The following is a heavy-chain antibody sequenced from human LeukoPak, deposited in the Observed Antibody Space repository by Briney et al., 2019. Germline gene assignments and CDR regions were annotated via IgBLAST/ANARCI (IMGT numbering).Heavy chain of an antibody. CDR1: GFPFSDYA. J-gene: IGHJ6*03. CDR3: ARGGFCSGGSCPVDYYYYMDV. D-gene: IGHD2-15*01. CDR2: ISGSGAYS. Sequence: GSLRLSCAVSGFPFSDYAMSWVRQAPGKGLEWVSGISGSGAYSYYADSVKGRFTISRDNAKNTLYLQLNSLRAEDTAVYYCARGGFCSGGSCPVDYYYYMDVWGKGTTVTVSS. V-gene: IGHV3-23*01.